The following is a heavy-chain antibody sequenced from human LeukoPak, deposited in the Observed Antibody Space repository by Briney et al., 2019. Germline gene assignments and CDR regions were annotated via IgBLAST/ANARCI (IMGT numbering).Heavy chain of an antibody. Sequence: PGGSLRLSCAASGFTFSSYGMSWVRQAPGKGLEWVSAISGSGGSTYYADSVKGRFTISRDNSKNTLYLQMNSLRAEDTAVYYCAKDNHPYYDSSGYIPREFDYWGQGTLVTVSS. CDR3: AKDNHPYYDSSGYIPREFDY. CDR2: ISGSGGST. V-gene: IGHV3-23*01. CDR1: GFTFSSYG. D-gene: IGHD3-22*01. J-gene: IGHJ4*02.